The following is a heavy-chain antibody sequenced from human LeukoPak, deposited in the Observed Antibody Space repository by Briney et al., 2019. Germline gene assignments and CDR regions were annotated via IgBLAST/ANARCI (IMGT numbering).Heavy chain of an antibody. J-gene: IGHJ5*02. CDR3: ARGEVLRFLDWFDP. Sequence: SETLSLTCTVSGGSISSSSYYWGWIRQPPGKGLEWIGSIYYSGSTYYNPSLKSRVTISVDTSKNQFSLKLSSVTAADTAVYYCARGEVLRFLDWFDPWGQGTLVTVSS. D-gene: IGHD3-3*01. CDR1: GGSISSSSYY. CDR2: IYYSGST. V-gene: IGHV4-39*07.